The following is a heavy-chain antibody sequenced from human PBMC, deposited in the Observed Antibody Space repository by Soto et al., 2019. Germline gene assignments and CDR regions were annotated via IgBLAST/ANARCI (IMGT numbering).Heavy chain of an antibody. Sequence: EVQLLESGGGLVQPRGSLRLSCAVSGFTFSNYAMTWVRQAPGKGLEWVSVMSGNGGRILYADSVKGRFTISRDNSKNTLYLQMNSLRLEDTAVYYCVKDPVSGGTGGAWFDYWGQRTLVTVSS. D-gene: IGHD2-8*02. V-gene: IGHV3-23*01. CDR1: GFTFSNYA. CDR3: VKDPVSGGTGGAWFDY. J-gene: IGHJ4*02. CDR2: MSGNGGRI.